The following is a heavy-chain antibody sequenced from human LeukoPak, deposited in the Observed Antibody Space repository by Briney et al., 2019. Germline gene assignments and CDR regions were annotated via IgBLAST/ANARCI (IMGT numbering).Heavy chain of an antibody. Sequence: GGSLRLSCAASGFTFSSYWMHWVRQAPGKGVVWVSRMNSGGSSTSYADSVKGRFTISGDNSKNSLYLQMNSLRPEDTALYYCAKDMGGRTRAGAYYYMDVWGKGTTATVSS. D-gene: IGHD3-16*01. V-gene: IGHV3-74*01. CDR1: GFTFSSYW. CDR2: MNSGGSST. CDR3: AKDMGGRTRAGAYYYMDV. J-gene: IGHJ6*03.